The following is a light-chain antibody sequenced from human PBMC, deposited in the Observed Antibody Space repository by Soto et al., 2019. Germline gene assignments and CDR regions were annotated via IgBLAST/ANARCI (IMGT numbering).Light chain of an antibody. CDR1: TSNIGAPYD. V-gene: IGLV1-40*01. CDR2: GDN. J-gene: IGLJ1*01. CDR3: QSYERSLSGSF. Sequence: QSVLTQPPSVSGAPGQRVSISCTGSTSNIGAPYDVHWYQHLPGTAPKLLTYGDNNRPSGVPDRFSGSKSGTSASLAITRLQAEDEADYYCQSYERSLSGSFFGTGTKVTVL.